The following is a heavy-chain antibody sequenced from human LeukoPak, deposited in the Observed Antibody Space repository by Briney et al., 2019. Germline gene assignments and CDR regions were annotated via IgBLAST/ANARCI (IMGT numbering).Heavy chain of an antibody. CDR2: IYHSGST. V-gene: IGHV4-38-2*02. CDR1: GYSISSGYY. CDR3: ARAPPLGLNVFDY. J-gene: IGHJ4*02. D-gene: IGHD7-27*01. Sequence: SETLSLTCTVSGYSISSGYYWGWIRQPPGKGLEWIGSIYHSGSTYYNPSLKSRATISVDTSKNQFSLKLSSVTAADTAVYYCARAPPLGLNVFDYWGQGTLVTVSS.